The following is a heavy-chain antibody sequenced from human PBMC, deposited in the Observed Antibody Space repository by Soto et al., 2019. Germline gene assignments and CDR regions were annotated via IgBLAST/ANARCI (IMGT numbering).Heavy chain of an antibody. Sequence: SVKVYCKAAGYTFTTYPMHRVRQAPGQRLEWMGWFNAGTGNTKYSQKFQGRVTITSDTSASTAYIELSSLRSEDTAVYYCANESGYSYGATNQLDYWGQGTLVTVSS. CDR3: ANESGYSYGATNQLDY. CDR1: GYTFTTYP. CDR2: FNAGTGNT. J-gene: IGHJ4*02. V-gene: IGHV1-3*01. D-gene: IGHD3-22*01.